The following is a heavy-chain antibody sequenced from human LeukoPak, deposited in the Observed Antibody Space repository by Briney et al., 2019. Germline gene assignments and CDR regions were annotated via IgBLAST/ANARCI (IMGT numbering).Heavy chain of an antibody. CDR2: MNPNSGNT. J-gene: IGHJ4*02. Sequence: ASVKVSCKASKDTFTIYDVNWVRQPTGLGLEWMGWMNPNSGNTGYAQKFQGRVTMTMNSSISTAYMELTSLTSDDTAVYYCARSTMGARRRYDYWGQGTLVTVSS. CDR3: ARSTMGARRRYDY. D-gene: IGHD1-26*01. V-gene: IGHV1-8*01. CDR1: KDTFTIYD.